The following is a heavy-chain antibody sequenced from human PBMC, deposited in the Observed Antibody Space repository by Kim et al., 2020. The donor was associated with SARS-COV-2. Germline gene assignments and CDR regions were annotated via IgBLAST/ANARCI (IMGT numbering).Heavy chain of an antibody. Sequence: SETLSLTCTVSGGSISSSSYYWGWIRQPPGKGLEWIGSIYYSGSTYYNPSLKSRVTISVDTSKNQSSLKLSSVTAADTAVYYCARHKGITMVRGPSGTYGMDVWGQGTTVTVSS. J-gene: IGHJ6*02. CDR1: GGSISSSSYY. V-gene: IGHV4-39*01. D-gene: IGHD3-10*01. CDR2: IYYSGST. CDR3: ARHKGITMVRGPSGTYGMDV.